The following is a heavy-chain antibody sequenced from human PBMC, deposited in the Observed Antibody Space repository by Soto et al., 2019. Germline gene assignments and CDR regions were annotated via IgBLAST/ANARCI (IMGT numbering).Heavy chain of an antibody. J-gene: IGHJ6*02. D-gene: IGHD3-22*01. Sequence: ASVKLSCKSSGYPFTSYCIHWVRQAPGQGLEWMGIINPSGGSTSYAQKFQGRVTMTRDTSTSTVYMELSSLRSEDTAVYYCAREAWMDYDSSGSGLDLYYYYGMDVWGQGTTVTVSS. CDR2: INPSGGST. CDR1: GYPFTSYC. V-gene: IGHV1-46*01. CDR3: AREAWMDYDSSGSGLDLYYYYGMDV.